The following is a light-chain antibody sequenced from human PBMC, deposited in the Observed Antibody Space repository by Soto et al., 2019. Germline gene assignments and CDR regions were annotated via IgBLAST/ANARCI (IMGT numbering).Light chain of an antibody. CDR2: GAS. CDR1: QTVSSSY. V-gene: IGKV3-20*01. J-gene: IGKJ2*01. Sequence: EIVLTQSPGTLSLSPGERATLSCRASQTVSSSYLAWYQQKTGQAPRLLIYGASTRATVIPGRFSGSASGTDFTLTISRLEPEDFAVYYCQQYGPSPMYTFGQGTNLEIK. CDR3: QQYGPSPMYT.